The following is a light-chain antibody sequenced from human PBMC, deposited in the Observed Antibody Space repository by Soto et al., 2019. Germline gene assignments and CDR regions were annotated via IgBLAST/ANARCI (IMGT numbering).Light chain of an antibody. CDR2: KAS. Sequence: DIQMTQSPSTLSASVGDRVTITCRASQRISSWLAWYQQKPGTAPKLLIYKASILEGGVSPRFSGSGSGTEFSLTISSLQSDDFATYYCQQYHSYPWTFGQGTKVDIK. CDR1: QRISSW. CDR3: QQYHSYPWT. V-gene: IGKV1-5*03. J-gene: IGKJ1*01.